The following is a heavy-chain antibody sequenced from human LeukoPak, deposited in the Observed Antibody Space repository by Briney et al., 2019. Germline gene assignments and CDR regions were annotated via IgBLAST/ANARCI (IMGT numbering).Heavy chain of an antibody. CDR3: ARSDGLDY. CDR1: GFTFSSYA. Sequence: GRSLRLSCAASGFTFSSYAMHWVRQAPGKGLEWVAVISYDGSNKYYADSVKGQFTISRDNSKNTLYLQMNSLRAEDTAVYYCARSDGLDYWGQGTLVTVSS. CDR2: ISYDGSNK. J-gene: IGHJ4*02. V-gene: IGHV3-30-3*01. D-gene: IGHD5-24*01.